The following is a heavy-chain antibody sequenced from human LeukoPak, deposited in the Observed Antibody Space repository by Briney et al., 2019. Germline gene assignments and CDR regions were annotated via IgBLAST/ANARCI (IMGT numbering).Heavy chain of an antibody. D-gene: IGHD6-19*01. CDR3: GKTTTGYSSGRNPAWPVDY. Sequence: GGSLRRSCTASGFTFSSYAMYWVRQAPGKGLEWVSGIFGSGGSAHYADSVKGRFTISRDNSQNTVYLQMNSLRAEDTAVYYCGKTTTGYSSGRNPAWPVDYWGQGTLVTVSS. V-gene: IGHV3-23*01. J-gene: IGHJ4*02. CDR2: IFGSGGSA. CDR1: GFTFSSYA.